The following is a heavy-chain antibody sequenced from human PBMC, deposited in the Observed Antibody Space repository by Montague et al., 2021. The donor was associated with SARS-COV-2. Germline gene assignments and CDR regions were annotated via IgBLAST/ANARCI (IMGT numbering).Heavy chain of an antibody. CDR3: ATGPPSGLSVAGFDY. V-gene: IGHV4-4*02. J-gene: IGHJ4*02. D-gene: IGHD6-19*01. CDR2: IYHSGST. CDR1: GGSISSSHW. Sequence: SETLSLTCSVSGGSISSSHWWNWVRQPPGKGLEWIGEIYHSGSTXXNPXXXNRVIVSIDKSKNQFSLKLSSVTAADTAVYYCATGPPSGLSVAGFDYWGQGTLVTVSS.